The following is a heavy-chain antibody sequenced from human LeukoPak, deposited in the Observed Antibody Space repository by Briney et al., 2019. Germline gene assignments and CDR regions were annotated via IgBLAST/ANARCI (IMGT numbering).Heavy chain of an antibody. V-gene: IGHV3-30*18. CDR1: GFTFSSYG. Sequence: GGSLRLSCAASGFTFSSYGMHWVRQAPGKGLEWVAVISYDGSNKYYADSVKGRFTISRDNSKNTLCLQMNSLRAEDTAVYYCAKSYDSSGYYYNYFDYWGQGTLVTVSS. J-gene: IGHJ4*02. D-gene: IGHD3-22*01. CDR3: AKSYDSSGYYYNYFDY. CDR2: ISYDGSNK.